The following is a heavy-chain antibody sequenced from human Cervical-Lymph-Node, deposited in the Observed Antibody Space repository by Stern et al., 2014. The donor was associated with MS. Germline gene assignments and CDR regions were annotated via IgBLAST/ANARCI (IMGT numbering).Heavy chain of an antibody. Sequence: VQLVESGAEVRKPGASVKVSCKASGYTFIDYYIHWVRQAPGQGLEWMGRIVPHTGGTSYAQKFQDRVTITRDTSINTAYMEVSSLRSDDTAVYFCARGGGYIFPSDWFDPWGQGTLVTVSS. CDR3: ARGGGYIFPSDWFDP. V-gene: IGHV1-2*06. D-gene: IGHD5-24*01. CDR2: IVPHTGGT. CDR1: GYTFIDYY. J-gene: IGHJ5*02.